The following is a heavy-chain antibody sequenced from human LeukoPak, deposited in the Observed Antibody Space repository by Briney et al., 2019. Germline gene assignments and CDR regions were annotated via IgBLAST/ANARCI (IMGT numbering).Heavy chain of an antibody. CDR2: MNPNSGNR. J-gene: IGHJ3*02. Sequence: ASVKVSCKASGYTFSSYDINWVRQATGQGLEWMGWMNPNSGNRGYAQKFQGRVTITRNTSISTAYMELSSLRSEDTAVYYCARRLGLRWDLQAFDIWGQGTMVTVSS. CDR3: ARRLGLRWDLQAFDI. D-gene: IGHD4-23*01. V-gene: IGHV1-8*03. CDR1: GYTFSSYD.